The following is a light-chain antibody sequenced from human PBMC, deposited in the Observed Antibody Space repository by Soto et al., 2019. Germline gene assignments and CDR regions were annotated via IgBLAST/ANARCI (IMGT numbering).Light chain of an antibody. CDR3: HQYDSWT. J-gene: IGKJ1*01. CDR2: DAS. V-gene: IGKV3-11*01. CDR1: QSVSSY. Sequence: IRLPTASCTLPFSHGDRAPLSCRASQSVSSYLAWYQQKPGQAPRLLIYDASNRATGIPARFSGSGSGTDFTLTISSLEPEDFAVYYCHQYDSWTFGQGSKVDI.